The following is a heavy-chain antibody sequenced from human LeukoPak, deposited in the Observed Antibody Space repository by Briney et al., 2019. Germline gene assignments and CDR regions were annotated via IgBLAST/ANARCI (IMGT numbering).Heavy chain of an antibody. CDR3: ARGGATVTDY. CDR1: GGSISDDGYY. J-gene: IGHJ4*02. Sequence: TLSLTCTVSGGSISDDGYYWSWIRQLPGKGLEWIGHIYYGGTTEYNPSLESRITISVATSKTQFSLKLNSVTAADTAVYYCARGGATVTDYWGQGTLVTVSS. V-gene: IGHV4-31*03. CDR2: IYYGGTT. D-gene: IGHD4-17*01.